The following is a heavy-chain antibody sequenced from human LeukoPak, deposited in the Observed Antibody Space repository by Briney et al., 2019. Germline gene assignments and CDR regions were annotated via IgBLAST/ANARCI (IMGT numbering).Heavy chain of an antibody. Sequence: ASVKVSCKVSGYTLTELSMHWVRQAPGKGLEWMGGFDPEDGETIYAQKFQGRVTMTGDTSTDTAYMELSSLRSEDTAVYYCATPFGELFLPGYWGQGTLVTVSS. J-gene: IGHJ4*02. V-gene: IGHV1-24*01. CDR3: ATPFGELFLPGY. CDR1: GYTLTELS. CDR2: FDPEDGET. D-gene: IGHD3-10*01.